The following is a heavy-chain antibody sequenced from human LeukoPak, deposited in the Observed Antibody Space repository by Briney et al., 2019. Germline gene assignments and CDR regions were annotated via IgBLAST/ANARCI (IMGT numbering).Heavy chain of an antibody. CDR1: GFTFSTYG. CDR2: ISYDGGIK. V-gene: IGHV3-30*18. J-gene: IGHJ5*01. CDR3: AKSTHITGFGVPPPDS. Sequence: GGSLRLSCAASGFTFSTYGMHWVRQAPGKGLEWVAVISYDGGIKYYADSVKGRFTISRDNPENTLYLQMNSLRPEDTAVYYCAKSTHITGFGVPPPDSWGQGTLVTVSS. D-gene: IGHD3-3*01.